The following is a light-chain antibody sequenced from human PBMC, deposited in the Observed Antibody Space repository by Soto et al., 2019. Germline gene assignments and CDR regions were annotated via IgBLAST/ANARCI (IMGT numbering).Light chain of an antibody. J-gene: IGKJ2*01. CDR2: GAS. Sequence: EIVLTQSPGTLSLSPGERATLSCRASQSVSSSYLAWYQQKPGQAPRLLIYGASSRATGIPDRFSGSGAGTDFTHTISRLEPEDFAVYYCQQYGSLPYTFGQGTKLEIK. CDR1: QSVSSSY. V-gene: IGKV3-20*01. CDR3: QQYGSLPYT.